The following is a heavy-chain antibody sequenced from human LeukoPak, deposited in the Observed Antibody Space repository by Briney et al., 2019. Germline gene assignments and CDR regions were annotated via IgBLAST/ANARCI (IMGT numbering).Heavy chain of an antibody. D-gene: IGHD3-10*01. Sequence: PGGSLRLSCAASGFTFSSYGMHWVRQAQGKGLEWVAFIRYDGSNKYYADSVKGRFTISRDNSKNTLYLQMNSLRAEDTAVYYCAKARTVVWFGELCDYWGQGTLVTVSS. CDR1: GFTFSSYG. CDR2: IRYDGSNK. V-gene: IGHV3-30*02. CDR3: AKARTVVWFGELCDY. J-gene: IGHJ4*02.